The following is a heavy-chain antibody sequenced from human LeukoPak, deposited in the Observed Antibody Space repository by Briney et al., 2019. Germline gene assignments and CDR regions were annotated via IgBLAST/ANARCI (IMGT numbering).Heavy chain of an antibody. CDR2: IKQDGSEK. V-gene: IGHV3-7*01. J-gene: IGHJ4*02. CDR3: AREGPSVTPYY. D-gene: IGHD4-17*01. Sequence: GGSLRLSCAASGFNFGSNWMSWVRQAPGKGLEWVANIKQDGSEKYYVDSVKGRFTISRDNAKNSLYLQMNSLRVEDTAVYYCAREGPSVTPYYWGQGTLVTVSS. CDR1: GFNFGSNW.